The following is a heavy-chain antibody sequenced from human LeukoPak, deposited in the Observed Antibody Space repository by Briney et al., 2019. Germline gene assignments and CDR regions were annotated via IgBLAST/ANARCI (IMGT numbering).Heavy chain of an antibody. CDR1: GFTFSSYG. CDR2: IRYDGSNK. D-gene: IGHD6-19*01. CDR3: AGQARYSSGRRLL. J-gene: IGHJ4*02. V-gene: IGHV3-30*02. Sequence: PGGSLRLSCAASGFTFSSYGMHWVRQAPGKGLEWVAFIRYDGSNKYYADSVKGRFTISRDNSKNTLYLQMNSLRAEDTAVYYCAGQARYSSGRRLLWGQGTLVTVSS.